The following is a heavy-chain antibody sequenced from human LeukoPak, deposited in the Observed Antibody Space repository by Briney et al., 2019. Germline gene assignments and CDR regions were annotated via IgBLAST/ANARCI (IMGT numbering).Heavy chain of an antibody. D-gene: IGHD2/OR15-2a*01. CDR1: GFTFGNTW. CDR3: ITGIGY. J-gene: IGHJ4*02. V-gene: IGHV3-15*01. CDR2: IRSKTDGETT. Sequence: GGSLRLSCAASGFTFGNTWMSWVRQAPGKGLEWVGRIRSKTDGETTDYAAPVKGRFTISRDDSKNTLYLQTNSLQTDDTAMYYCITGIGYWGQGTLVTVSS.